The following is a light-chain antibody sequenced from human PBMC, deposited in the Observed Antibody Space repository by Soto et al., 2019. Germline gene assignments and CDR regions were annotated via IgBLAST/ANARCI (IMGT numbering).Light chain of an antibody. CDR1: QNIDHH. J-gene: IGKJ1*01. CDR3: QQTYSTTWT. V-gene: IGKV1-39*01. Sequence: DIQMTQSPSSLSASVGDRVTITCRASQNIDHHLNWYQHKPGRAPKLLMDAASRMQSGVPSRFRGSGTGTEFTLIINSLPPEDSATYYCQQTYSTTWTFGQGTKVEVK. CDR2: AAS.